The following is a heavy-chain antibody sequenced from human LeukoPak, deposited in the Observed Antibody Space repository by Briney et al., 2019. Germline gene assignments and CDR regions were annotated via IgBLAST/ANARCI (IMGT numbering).Heavy chain of an antibody. CDR3: ARGVSSGWYDYYYGLDV. J-gene: IGHJ6*02. CDR2: INHRGRT. V-gene: IGHV4-34*01. D-gene: IGHD6-19*01. Sequence: SETLSLTCAVYGGSLSGYYWSWIRQPPGKGLEWIGEINHRGRTNYTPSLKSRVTISGDTSKNQFSLKLTSVTAADTAVYYCARGVSSGWYDYYYGLDVWGQGTTVTVSS. CDR1: GGSLSGYY.